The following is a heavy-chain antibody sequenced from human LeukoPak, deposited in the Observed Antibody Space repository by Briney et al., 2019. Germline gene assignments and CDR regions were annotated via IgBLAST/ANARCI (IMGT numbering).Heavy chain of an antibody. V-gene: IGHV6-1*01. Sequence: SQTLSLTCAISGDSVSSNSAAWNWIRQSPSRGLEWLGRTYYRSKWYNDYAVSVKSRITINPDTSKNQFSLQLNSVTPEDTAVYYCARDLCSRGWYPNWFDPWGQGTLVTVSS. CDR1: GDSVSSNSAA. D-gene: IGHD6-19*01. J-gene: IGHJ5*02. CDR3: ARDLCSRGWYPNWFDP. CDR2: TYYRSKWYN.